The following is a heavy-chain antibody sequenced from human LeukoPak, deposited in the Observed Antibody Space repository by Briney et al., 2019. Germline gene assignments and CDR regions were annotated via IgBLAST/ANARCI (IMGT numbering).Heavy chain of an antibody. Sequence: PGGSLRLSCAASGFTFSSYSMNWVRQAPGKGLEWVSTISTSSSYKYYADSVKGRFTISRDNAKNSLYLQMNSLRAEDTAVYYCATPNPNYYDTDYWGQGTLVTVSS. V-gene: IGHV3-21*04. D-gene: IGHD3-22*01. J-gene: IGHJ4*02. CDR2: ISTSSSYK. CDR1: GFTFSSYS. CDR3: ATPNPNYYDTDY.